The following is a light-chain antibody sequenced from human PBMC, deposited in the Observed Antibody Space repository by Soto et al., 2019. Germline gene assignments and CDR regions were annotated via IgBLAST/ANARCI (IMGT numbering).Light chain of an antibody. CDR3: FSFTTDWTHV. CDR2: EVS. V-gene: IGLV2-14*01. CDR1: SRDVGAYNY. Sequence: QSALTQPASVSGSPGQSITISCTGTSRDVGAYNYVSWFQQHPGKAPTLIISEVSNRPSGVSNRFSGSKSGNAASLTISGLQAEDEADYFCFSFTTDWTHVFGTGTKVTVL. J-gene: IGLJ1*01.